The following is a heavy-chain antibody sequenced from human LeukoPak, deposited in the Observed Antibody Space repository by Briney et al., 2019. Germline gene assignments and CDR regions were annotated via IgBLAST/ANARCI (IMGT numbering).Heavy chain of an antibody. J-gene: IGHJ5*02. CDR3: ARPSRVGKDWFDP. CDR1: GGTFSSYA. D-gene: IGHD2-15*01. V-gene: IGHV1-69*04. CDR2: IIPILGIA. Sequence: ASVKVSCKASGGTFSSYAISWVRQAPGQGLEWMRRIIPILGIANYAQKFQGRVTITADKSTSTAYMELSSLRSEDTAVYYCARPSRVGKDWFDPWGQGTLVTVSS.